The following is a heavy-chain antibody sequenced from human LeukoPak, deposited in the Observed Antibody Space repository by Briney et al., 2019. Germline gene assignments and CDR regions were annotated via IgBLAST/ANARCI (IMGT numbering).Heavy chain of an antibody. V-gene: IGHV3-7*01. D-gene: IGHD4-23*01. CDR3: ARVGTWELQRVFDF. Sequence: GGSLTLSCATSGFAFSIYWMTWVRQFPGKGLEWLANINREGNEKYYVDSVKGRFTISRDNAKKSVDLQMDSLRVEDTAVYYCARVGTWELQRVFDFWGQGTLVTVSS. CDR1: GFAFSIYW. J-gene: IGHJ4*02. CDR2: INREGNEK.